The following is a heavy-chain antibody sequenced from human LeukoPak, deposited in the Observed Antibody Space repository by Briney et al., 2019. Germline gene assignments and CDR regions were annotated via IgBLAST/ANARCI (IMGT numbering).Heavy chain of an antibody. CDR3: ARGRGYCSSTSCYARYYYYYMDV. J-gene: IGHJ6*03. CDR1: GYSISSGYY. CDR2: IYHSGST. D-gene: IGHD2-2*01. V-gene: IGHV4-38-2*01. Sequence: PSETLSLTXAVSGYSISSGYYWGWIRQPPGKGLEWIGSIYHSGSTYYNPSLKSRVTISVDTSKNQFSLKLSSVTAADTAVYYCARGRGYCSSTSCYARYYYYYMDVWGKGTTVTVSS.